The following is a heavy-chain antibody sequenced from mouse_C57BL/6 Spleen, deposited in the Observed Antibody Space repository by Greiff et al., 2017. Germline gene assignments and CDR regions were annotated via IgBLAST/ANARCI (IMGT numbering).Heavy chain of an antibody. V-gene: IGHV1-39*01. Sequence: EVKLMESGPELVKPGASVKISCKASGYSFTDYNMNWVKQSNGKSLEWIGVINPNYGTTSYNQKFKGKATLTVDQSSSTAYMQLNSLTSEDSAVYYCARNEYYGSSYEGFAYWGQGTLVTVSA. D-gene: IGHD1-1*01. CDR1: GYSFTDYN. CDR2: INPNYGTT. J-gene: IGHJ3*01. CDR3: ARNEYYGSSYEGFAY.